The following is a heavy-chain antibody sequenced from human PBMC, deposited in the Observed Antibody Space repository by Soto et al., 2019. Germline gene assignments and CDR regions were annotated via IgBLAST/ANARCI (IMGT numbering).Heavy chain of an antibody. CDR1: GGTFSSYT. V-gene: IGHV1-69*08. Sequence: QVQLVQSGAEVKKPGSSVKVSCKASGGTFSSYTISWVRQAPGQGLEWMGRIIPILGIANYAQKFQGRVTITADKSMSTAYMELSSLRSEDTAVYFCARDLGYKVDYWGQGTLVTVSS. CDR2: IIPILGIA. J-gene: IGHJ4*02. CDR3: ARDLGYKVDY. D-gene: IGHD5-12*01.